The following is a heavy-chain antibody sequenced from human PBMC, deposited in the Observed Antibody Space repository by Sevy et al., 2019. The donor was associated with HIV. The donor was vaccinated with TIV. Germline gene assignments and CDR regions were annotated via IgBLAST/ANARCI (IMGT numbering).Heavy chain of an antibody. J-gene: IGHJ3*02. CDR2: IYPVDPDT. CDR1: GYSFTSYW. V-gene: IGHV5-51*01. Sequence: GESLKISCKGSGYSFTSYWIGWGRQMPGKGLEGMWFIYPVDPDTRYSPSFQGQVTISADKSLSTAYLQRSSLKASDAAMYYCARQAYSSGWPDAFDIWGQGTLVTVSS. CDR3: ARQAYSSGWPDAFDI. D-gene: IGHD6-25*01.